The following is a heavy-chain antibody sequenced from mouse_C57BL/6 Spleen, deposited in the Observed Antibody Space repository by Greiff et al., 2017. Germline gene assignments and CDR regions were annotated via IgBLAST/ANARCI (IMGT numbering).Heavy chain of an antibody. CDR3: ARRDYYGSGVDY. D-gene: IGHD1-1*01. V-gene: IGHV5-12*01. Sequence: EVQVVESGGGLVQPGGSLKLSCAASGFTFSDYYMYWVRQTPEKRLEWVAYISNGGGSTYYPDTVKGRFPISRDNAKNTLYLQMSRLKSEDTAMYYCARRDYYGSGVDYWGQGTSVTVSS. CDR1: GFTFSDYY. J-gene: IGHJ4*01. CDR2: ISNGGGST.